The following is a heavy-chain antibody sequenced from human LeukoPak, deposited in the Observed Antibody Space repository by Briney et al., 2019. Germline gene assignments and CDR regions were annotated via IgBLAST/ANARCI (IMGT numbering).Heavy chain of an antibody. D-gene: IGHD3-22*01. CDR2: ISAYNGNT. Sequence: ASVKVSCKASGYTFTGYYMHWVRQAPGQGLEWMGWISAYNGNTNYAQKLQGRVTMTTDTSTTTAYMELRSLRSGDTAVYYCARDLSHRYNYDSRGYYILFDHWGQGTLVTVSS. V-gene: IGHV1-18*04. J-gene: IGHJ4*02. CDR1: GYTFTGYY. CDR3: ARDLSHRYNYDSRGYYILFDH.